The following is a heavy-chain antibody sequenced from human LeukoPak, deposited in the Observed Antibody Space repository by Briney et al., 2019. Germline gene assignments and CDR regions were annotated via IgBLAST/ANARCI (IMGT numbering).Heavy chain of an antibody. V-gene: IGHV3-30*18. J-gene: IGHJ4*02. CDR2: IVYAGNDK. Sequence: GGSLRLSCAASGFTFSDYGIHWVRQAPGKGLEWVAHIVYAGNDKNYADSVKGRFTISRDNSKNTLYLQMNSLRPEDTAVYYCAKEGGDSYCSPTTCGCDGWGQGTQVTVSS. D-gene: IGHD2-2*01. CDR1: GFTFSDYG. CDR3: AKEGGDSYCSPTTCGCDG.